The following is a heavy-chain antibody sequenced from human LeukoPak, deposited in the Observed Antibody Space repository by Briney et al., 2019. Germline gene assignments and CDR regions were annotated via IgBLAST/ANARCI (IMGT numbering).Heavy chain of an antibody. D-gene: IGHD2-2*01. J-gene: IGHJ6*03. CDR1: GFTFSSYG. CDR2: IRYDGSNK. CDR3: AKHWSYCSTTSCFFNYYYYYMDV. V-gene: IGHV3-30*02. Sequence: GGSLRLSCAASGFTFSSYGMHWVRQAPGKGLEWVAFIRYDGSNKYYADSVKGRFTISRDNSKNTLYLQMNSLRAEDTAVYYCAKHWSYCSTTSCFFNYYYYYMDVWGKGTTVTVSS.